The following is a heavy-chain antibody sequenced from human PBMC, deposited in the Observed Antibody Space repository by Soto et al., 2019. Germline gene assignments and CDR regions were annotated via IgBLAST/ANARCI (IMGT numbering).Heavy chain of an antibody. CDR2: INPSGGST. Sequence: ASVKVSCKASGYTFTSYYMHWVRQAPGQGLEWMGIINPSGGSTSYAQKFQGRVTMTRDTCTSTVYMELSSLRSEDTAVYYCALGGTVTDYYYYYGMDVWGQGTTVTVSS. CDR1: GYTFTSYY. CDR3: ALGGTVTDYYYYYGMDV. D-gene: IGHD4-4*01. J-gene: IGHJ6*02. V-gene: IGHV1-46*01.